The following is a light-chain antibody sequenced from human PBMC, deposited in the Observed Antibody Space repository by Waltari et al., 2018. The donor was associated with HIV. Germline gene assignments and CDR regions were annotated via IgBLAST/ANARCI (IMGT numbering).Light chain of an antibody. J-gene: IGLJ2*01. CDR3: QTYDSSLRVV. Sequence: QSVLTQPPSVSGAPGQRVTISCTGSSSNIGAGFDVHWYQQLPGPAPKLLIYGSSNRPAGVPDRFSGSKSCTSASLAITGLQAEDEGDYYCQTYDSSLRVVFGGGTKLTVL. CDR2: GSS. CDR1: SSNIGAGFD. V-gene: IGLV1-40*01.